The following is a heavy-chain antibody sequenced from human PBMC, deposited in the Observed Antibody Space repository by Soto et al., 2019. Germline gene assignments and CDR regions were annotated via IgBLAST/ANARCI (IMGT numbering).Heavy chain of an antibody. D-gene: IGHD2-15*01. Sequence: QVQLEESGGGVVQPGRSLRLSCAASGFTFSSYGMHWVRQAPGKGLEWVAVMSWDGSDEFYEETVKGRFTVSRDNSRNTLYLQMNSLRPEDTAVYYCAKEGCSGGICYGFDYWGQGTLVTVSS. CDR3: AKEGCSGGICYGFDY. V-gene: IGHV3-30*18. CDR1: GFTFSSYG. CDR2: MSWDGSDE. J-gene: IGHJ4*02.